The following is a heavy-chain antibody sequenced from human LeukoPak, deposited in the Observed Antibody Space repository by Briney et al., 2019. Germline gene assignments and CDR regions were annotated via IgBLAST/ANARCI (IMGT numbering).Heavy chain of an antibody. CDR2: IYTSGST. V-gene: IGHV4-61*02. CDR1: GGSISSGSYY. Sequence: PSETLSLTCTVSGGSISSGSYYWSWIRQPAGKGLEWIGRIYTSGSTNYNPSLKSRVTISVDTSKNQFSLKLSSVTAADTAVYYCARAIHRDAFDIWGQGTMVTVSS. J-gene: IGHJ3*02. CDR3: ARAIHRDAFDI.